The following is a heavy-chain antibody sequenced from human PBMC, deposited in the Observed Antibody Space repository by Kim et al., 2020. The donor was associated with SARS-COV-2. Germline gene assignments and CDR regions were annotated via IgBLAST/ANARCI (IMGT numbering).Heavy chain of an antibody. CDR3: ARNNHYYGMDV. Sequence: TYYNPSLKSRVTISVDTSKNQFSLKLSSVTAADTAVYYCARNNHYYGMDVWGQGTTVTVSS. CDR2: T. V-gene: IGHV4-31*02. J-gene: IGHJ6*02.